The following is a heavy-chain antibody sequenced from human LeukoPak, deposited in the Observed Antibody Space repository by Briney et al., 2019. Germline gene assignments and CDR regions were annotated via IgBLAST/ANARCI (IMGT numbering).Heavy chain of an antibody. CDR2: ISYDGSNK. J-gene: IGHJ5*02. CDR3: ARGNWFDP. V-gene: IGHV3-30-3*01. Sequence: GGSLRLSCAASGFTFSSYAMHWVRQAPGKGLEWVAVISYDGSNKYYADFVKGRFTISRDNSKNTLYLQMNGLRAEDTAVYYCARGNWFDPWGQGTLVTVSS. CDR1: GFTFSSYA.